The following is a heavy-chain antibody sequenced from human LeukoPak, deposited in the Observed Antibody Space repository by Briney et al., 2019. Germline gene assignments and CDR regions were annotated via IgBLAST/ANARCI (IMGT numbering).Heavy chain of an antibody. J-gene: IGHJ4*02. Sequence: SVKVSCKASGGTFSSYAISWVRQAPGQGLEWMGRIIPILGIANYAQKFQGRVTITADKSTSTAYMELSSLRSEDTAVYYCARDSYYDSSGYYYGYWGQGTLVTVSS. V-gene: IGHV1-69*04. CDR3: ARDSYYDSSGYYYGY. D-gene: IGHD3-22*01. CDR2: IIPILGIA. CDR1: GGTFSSYA.